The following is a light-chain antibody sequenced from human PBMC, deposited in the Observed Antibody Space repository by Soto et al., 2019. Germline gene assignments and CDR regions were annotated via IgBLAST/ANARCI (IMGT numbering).Light chain of an antibody. Sequence: QSALTQPPSVSGSPGQSITISCTGTSSDVGGYNYVSWYQQHPGKAPKLMIYDVSNRPSGVANRFSGSKSGNTASLTISGLQAEDEADYYCSSSTSSSTLVFGGGTKLTVL. CDR1: SSDVGGYNY. J-gene: IGLJ2*01. V-gene: IGLV2-14*01. CDR2: DVS. CDR3: SSSTSSSTLV.